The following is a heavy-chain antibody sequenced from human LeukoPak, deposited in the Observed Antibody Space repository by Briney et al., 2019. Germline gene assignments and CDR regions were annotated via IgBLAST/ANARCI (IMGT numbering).Heavy chain of an antibody. Sequence: GGSLRLSCAASKFTVNSNYMSWVRQAPGKGLEWVAIIYASGITSYADFVKGRFTISRDSSKNTLYLQMNGLRAEDTAVYYCAREPVDTAMVPTGMDVWGQGTTVTVSS. J-gene: IGHJ6*02. V-gene: IGHV3-66*01. CDR3: AREPVDTAMVPTGMDV. D-gene: IGHD5-18*01. CDR1: KFTVNSNY. CDR2: IYASGIT.